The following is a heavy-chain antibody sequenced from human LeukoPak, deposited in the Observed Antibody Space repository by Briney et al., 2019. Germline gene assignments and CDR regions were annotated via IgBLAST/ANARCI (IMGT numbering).Heavy chain of an antibody. Sequence: ASVKVSCKASGYTFTSNYIHWVRQAPRQGLEWMGMIYPRDGSTGYAQKFQGRVTVTRDTSTSTVHMELSGLRSEDTAVYYCARDQEGFDYWGQGTLVTVSS. CDR3: ARDQEGFDY. J-gene: IGHJ4*02. CDR2: IYPRDGST. V-gene: IGHV1-46*01. CDR1: GYTFTSNY.